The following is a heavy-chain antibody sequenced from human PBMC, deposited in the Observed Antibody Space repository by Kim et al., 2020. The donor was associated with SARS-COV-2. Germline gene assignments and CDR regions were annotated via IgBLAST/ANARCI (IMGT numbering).Heavy chain of an antibody. D-gene: IGHD2-21*02. Sequence: GSTYYADSVKGRFTISRHNSKNTLYLQMNSLRAEDTAVYYCAADDLVTDYWGQGTLVTVSS. CDR3: AADDLVTDY. CDR2: GST. J-gene: IGHJ4*02. V-gene: IGHV3-53*04.